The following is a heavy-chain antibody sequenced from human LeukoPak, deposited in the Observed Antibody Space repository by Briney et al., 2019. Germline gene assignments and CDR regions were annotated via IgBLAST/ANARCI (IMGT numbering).Heavy chain of an antibody. V-gene: IGHV1-18*01. D-gene: IGHD3-22*01. CDR1: GYTFTSYG. Sequence: ASVKVSCKASGYTFTSYGIRWVRQAPGQGLEWMGWISAYNGNTSYAQKLQGRVTMTTDTSTSTAYMELRSLRSDDTAVYYCARGGDSSGYYPLDYWGQGTLVTVSS. CDR2: ISAYNGNT. CDR3: ARGGDSSGYYPLDY. J-gene: IGHJ4*02.